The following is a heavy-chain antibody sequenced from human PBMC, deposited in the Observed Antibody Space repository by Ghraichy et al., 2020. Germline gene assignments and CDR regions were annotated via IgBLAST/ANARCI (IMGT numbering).Heavy chain of an antibody. J-gene: IGHJ6*02. V-gene: IGHV3-30*18. CDR1: GFTFSSYG. D-gene: IGHD5-18*01. CDR2: MSYDGSNK. Sequence: GGSLRLSCAASGFTFSSYGMHWVRQAPGKGLEWVAVMSYDGSNKYYADSVKGRFTISRDNSKNTLYLQMNSLRAEDTAMYYCAKTRGYIYGSPSHGMDVWGQGTTVTVSS. CDR3: AKTRGYIYGSPSHGMDV.